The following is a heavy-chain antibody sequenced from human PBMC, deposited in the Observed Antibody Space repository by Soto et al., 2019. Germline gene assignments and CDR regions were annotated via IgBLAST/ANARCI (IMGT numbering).Heavy chain of an antibody. CDR3: ARGGNRYSNVASGVGGFDF. CDR1: GASISSSY. CDR2: VYHTGAT. D-gene: IGHD5-12*01. V-gene: IGHV4-59*01. J-gene: IGHJ4*02. Sequence: SETLSLTCTVSGASISSSYWSWIRQSPERGLEWIAYVYHTGATNYNPSLKSRVTISLDTSKGQFSLNLTSLTTADTAVYFCARGGNRYSNVASGVGGFDFWGQGSLVTVSS.